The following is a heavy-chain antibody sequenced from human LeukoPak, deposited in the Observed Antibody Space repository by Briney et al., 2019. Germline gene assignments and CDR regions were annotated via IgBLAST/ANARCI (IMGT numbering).Heavy chain of an antibody. D-gene: IGHD3-9*01. J-gene: IGHJ4*02. CDR2: INPNSGGT. Sequence: GASVKVSCKASGYTFTGYYMHWVRQAPGQGLEWMGWINPNSGGTNYAQKFQGRVTMTRDTSISTAYMELSRLRSDDTAVYYCARSEKDDTPLLFGYWGQGTLVTVSS. CDR1: GYTFTGYY. V-gene: IGHV1-2*02. CDR3: ARSEKDDTPLLFGY.